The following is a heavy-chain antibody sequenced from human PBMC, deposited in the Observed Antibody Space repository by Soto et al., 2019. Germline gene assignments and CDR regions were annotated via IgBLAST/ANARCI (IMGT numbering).Heavy chain of an antibody. J-gene: IGHJ4*02. CDR2: ISGSGCST. D-gene: IGHD4-4*01. CDR3: AKRALQVAPDY. V-gene: IGHV3-23*01. CDR1: GFTFSSYA. Sequence: WGSLRLSCAASGFTFSSYAMSWVRQAPGKGHEWVSAISGSGCSTYYADSWKGRFTVSSDNSKNTLYLQITSLRAKDTAVSYCAKRALQVAPDYWGEGNLVTVSS.